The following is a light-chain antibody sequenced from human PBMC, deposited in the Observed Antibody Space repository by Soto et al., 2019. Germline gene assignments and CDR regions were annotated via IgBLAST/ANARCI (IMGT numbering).Light chain of an antibody. CDR1: QSISDS. Sequence: DIQMTQSPSTLSASVGDRVTITCRASQSISDSLAWYQKKPGKAPKLLIYEASNLKSGVTSRFSGSGSGTEYPLTISSLQPDDFASYYCQQYNGYWTFGQGTKVEIK. J-gene: IGKJ1*01. CDR3: QQYNGYWT. CDR2: EAS. V-gene: IGKV1-5*03.